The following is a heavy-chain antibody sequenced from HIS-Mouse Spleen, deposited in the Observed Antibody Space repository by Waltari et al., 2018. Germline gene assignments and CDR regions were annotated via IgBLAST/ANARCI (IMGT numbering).Heavy chain of an antibody. J-gene: IGHJ2*01. V-gene: IGHV4-39*07. D-gene: IGHD6-13*01. CDR1: GGSISSSSYY. CDR2: IYYSGST. CDR3: AREIPYSSSWYDWYFDL. Sequence: QLQLQESGPGLVKPSETLSLTCTVSGGSISSSSYYWGWIRQPPGKGLEGIGSIYYSGSTYDTPSLKSRVTRAVDTSKNQFSLKLSSVTAADTAVYYCAREIPYSSSWYDWYFDLWGRGTLVTVSS.